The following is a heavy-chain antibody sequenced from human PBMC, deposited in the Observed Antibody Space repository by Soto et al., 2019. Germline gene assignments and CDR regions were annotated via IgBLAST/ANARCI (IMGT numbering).Heavy chain of an antibody. CDR3: ARGQQELVDDDDGFDI. D-gene: IGHD6-13*01. V-gene: IGHV1-69*01. J-gene: IGHJ3*02. CDR1: EGTSSSHV. Sequence: QVKLVQSGAEVKQPGSSVKVSCRASEGTSSSHVINWVRQAPGQGLEWMGGVIPVFGTSKFAQKFRGRVTIIADESTNTAYMELSSLRSEDTAMYYCARGQQELVDDDDGFDIWGQGTLVTVSS. CDR2: VIPVFGTS.